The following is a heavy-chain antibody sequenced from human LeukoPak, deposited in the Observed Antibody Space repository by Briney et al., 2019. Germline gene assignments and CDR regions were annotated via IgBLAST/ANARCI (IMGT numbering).Heavy chain of an antibody. D-gene: IGHD3-9*01. CDR3: TRGNILSGYCFDF. CDR1: GGSISGYY. CDR2: IHYTGAT. J-gene: IGHJ4*02. Sequence: SETLSLTCAVYGGSISGYYWSWIPQPPGKGLEWVGEIHYTGATSYNPSLKSRATISIETSKNQVSLKLSSVTAADTAVYYCTRGNILSGYCFDFWGQGALVTVSS. V-gene: IGHV4-34*01.